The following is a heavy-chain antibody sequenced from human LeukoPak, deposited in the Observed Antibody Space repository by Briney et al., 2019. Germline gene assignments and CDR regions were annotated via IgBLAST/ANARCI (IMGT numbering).Heavy chain of an antibody. V-gene: IGHV3-30-3*01. Sequence: SLRLSCAASGFTFSSYAMHWVRQAPGKGLEWVAVISYDGSNKYYADSVKGRFTISRDNSKNTLYLQMNSLRAEDTAVYYCARDSGYYDLSFRYWGQGTLVTVSS. D-gene: IGHD3-9*01. CDR1: GFTFSSYA. CDR3: ARDSGYYDLSFRY. CDR2: ISYDGSNK. J-gene: IGHJ4*02.